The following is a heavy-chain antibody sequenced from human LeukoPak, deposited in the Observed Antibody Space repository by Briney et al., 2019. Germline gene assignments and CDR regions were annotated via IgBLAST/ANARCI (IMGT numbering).Heavy chain of an antibody. J-gene: IGHJ4*02. CDR1: GFTFSSYS. V-gene: IGHV3-21*01. CDR3: ARRDSSGWTDFDY. D-gene: IGHD6-19*01. Sequence: GGSLRLSCAASGFTFSSYSMNWVRQAPGKGLEWVSSISSSSSYIYYADSVMGRFTISRDNAKNSLYLQMNSLRAEDTAVYYCARRDSSGWTDFDYWGQGTLVTVSS. CDR2: ISSSSSYI.